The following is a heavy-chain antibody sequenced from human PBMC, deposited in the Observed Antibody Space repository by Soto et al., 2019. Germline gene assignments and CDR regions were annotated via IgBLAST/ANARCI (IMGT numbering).Heavy chain of an antibody. V-gene: IGHV1-69*02. Sequence: QVQLVQSGAEVKKPGSSVKVSCKASGGTFSSYTISWVRQAPGQGLEWMGRIIPILGIANYAQKFQGRVTITADKATGTAYMEPRSLRSEDKAEYYCARGSGSGYQTWGQGTLVTVSS. CDR2: IIPILGIA. D-gene: IGHD3-22*01. CDR1: GGTFSSYT. J-gene: IGHJ5*02. CDR3: ARGSGSGYQT.